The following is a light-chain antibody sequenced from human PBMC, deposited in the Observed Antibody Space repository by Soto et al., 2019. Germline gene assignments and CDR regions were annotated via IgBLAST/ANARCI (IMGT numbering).Light chain of an antibody. CDR1: QDISNY. CDR3: QKYNSAPLT. Sequence: DIQMTQSPSSLSASVGDRVTITCRASQDISNYLAWYQQKPGKVPKLLIYAASTLQSGVPSRFSGSGSGTDFTLTISSLQPEDVATYYCQKYNSAPLTFVGGTKVEIK. CDR2: AAS. V-gene: IGKV1-27*01. J-gene: IGKJ4*01.